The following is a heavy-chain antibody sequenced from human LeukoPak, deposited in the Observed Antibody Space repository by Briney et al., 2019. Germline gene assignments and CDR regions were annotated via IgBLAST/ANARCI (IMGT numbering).Heavy chain of an antibody. J-gene: IGHJ3*01. V-gene: IGHV4-34*01. D-gene: IGHD2-15*01. CDR1: GGSFSGYS. CDR2: INESETT. Sequence: SETLSLTCAVSGGSFSGYSWSWIRQPPGEGLEWIGEINESETTNYESSLKSRGTIFVNTYKRQLSLKLTSVTAADTAVYYCVRRSPLVAATVAFLFGGQRTMLTVSS. CDR3: VRRSPLVAATVAFLF.